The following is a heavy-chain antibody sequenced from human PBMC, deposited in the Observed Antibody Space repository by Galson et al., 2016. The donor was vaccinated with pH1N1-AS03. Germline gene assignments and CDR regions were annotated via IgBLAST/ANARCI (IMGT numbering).Heavy chain of an antibody. CDR1: GFTFSDYY. V-gene: IGHV3-11*01. J-gene: IGHJ6*02. CDR2: ITSSGGSGPTI. CDR3: AALICFRDRCFGLDD. D-gene: IGHD2-15*01. Sequence: SLRLSCAASGFTFSDYYMSWIRQAPGKGLEWISCITSSGGSGPTIYYADSVKGRFTISRDNAKNSLYLQMNSLETEDTAVYFCAALICFRDRCFGLDDWGQGTAVTVSS.